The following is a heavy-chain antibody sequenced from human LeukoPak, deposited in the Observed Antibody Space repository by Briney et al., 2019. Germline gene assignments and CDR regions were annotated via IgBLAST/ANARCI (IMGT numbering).Heavy chain of an antibody. D-gene: IGHD3-22*01. CDR1: GFTFGTYS. Sequence: AGGSLRLSCAASGFTFGTYSMNWVRQAPGKGLEWVSSISSSRSYIYYADSVKGRFTISRDNAKNSLCLQMNSLRAEDTAVYYCARGVVGDSSGYIPLNHWGQGTLVTVSS. CDR2: ISSSRSYI. J-gene: IGHJ4*02. CDR3: ARGVVGDSSGYIPLNH. V-gene: IGHV3-21*01.